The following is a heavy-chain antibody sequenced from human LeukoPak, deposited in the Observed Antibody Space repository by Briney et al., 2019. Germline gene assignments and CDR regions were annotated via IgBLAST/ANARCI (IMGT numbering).Heavy chain of an antibody. CDR2: IYYSGST. D-gene: IGHD3-3*01. V-gene: IGHV4-59*01. CDR3: ARSQSTYYDFWSGYSFEAFDI. CDR1: GGSISSYY. J-gene: IGHJ3*02. Sequence: SETLSLTCTVSGGSISSYYWSWIRQPPGKGLEWIGYIYYSGSTNYNSSLKSRVTISVDTSKNQFSLKLSSVTAADTAVYYCARSQSTYYDFWSGYSFEAFDIWGQGTMVTVSS.